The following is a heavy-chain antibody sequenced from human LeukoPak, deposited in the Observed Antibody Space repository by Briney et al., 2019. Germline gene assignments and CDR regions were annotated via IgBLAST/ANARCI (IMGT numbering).Heavy chain of an antibody. CDR3: ATTPALAVAGTLDPKE. D-gene: IGHD6-19*01. J-gene: IGHJ4*02. CDR1: GGSISSSSYY. CDR2: IFYSGST. V-gene: IGHV4-39*01. Sequence: SETLSLTSTVSGGSISSSSYYWGWIRQSPGKGLEWIGSIFYSGSTYYNPSLKSRVTISIDTSENQFSLKLSSVTAADTAVYYCATTPALAVAGTLDPKEWGQGTLVTVSS.